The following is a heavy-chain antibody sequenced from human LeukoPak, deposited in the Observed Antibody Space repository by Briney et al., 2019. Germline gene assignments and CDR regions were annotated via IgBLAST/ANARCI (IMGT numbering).Heavy chain of an antibody. J-gene: IGHJ4*02. CDR3: AREWGGSSSSDY. CDR1: GYTFTSYG. D-gene: IGHD6-13*01. CDR2: INPNSGAT. Sequence: GASVKVSCKASGYTFTSYGISWVRQAPGQGLEWMGWINPNSGATHHAQKFQGRVTMTRGTSISTAYMELSTLRPDDTAVYFCAREWGGSSSSDYWGQGTLVTVSS. V-gene: IGHV1-2*02.